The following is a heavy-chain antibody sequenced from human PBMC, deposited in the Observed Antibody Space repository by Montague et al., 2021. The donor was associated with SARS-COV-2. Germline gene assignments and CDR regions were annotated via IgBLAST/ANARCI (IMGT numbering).Heavy chain of an antibody. CDR2: VNQSGTT. CDR3: ARGRRLVVVPGAGPAGRAFDI. J-gene: IGHJ3*02. CDR1: GGSFSNYH. D-gene: IGHD2-2*01. Sequence: SETLSLTCAISGGSFSNYHWSWIRQPPGKGLEWIGEVNQSGTTIYNPSVKSGVTISEDASKNQFYLRLNSVTAADAAVYYCARGRRLVVVPGAGPAGRAFDIWGQGTMVTVSS. V-gene: IGHV4-34*01.